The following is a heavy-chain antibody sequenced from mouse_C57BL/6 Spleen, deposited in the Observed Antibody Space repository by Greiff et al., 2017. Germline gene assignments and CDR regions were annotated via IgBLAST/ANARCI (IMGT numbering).Heavy chain of an antibody. D-gene: IGHD1-1*01. CDR2: IHPNSGST. J-gene: IGHJ2*01. CDR3: ARSPDSSYDYFDY. CDR1: GYTFTSYW. V-gene: IGHV1-64*01. Sequence: QVQLQQPGAELVKPGASVKLSCKASGYTFTSYWMHWVKQRPGQGLEWIGMIHPNSGSTNYNEKFKSKATLTVDKSSSIAYMQLSSLTSEDSAVYYCARSPDSSYDYFDYWGQGTTLTVSS.